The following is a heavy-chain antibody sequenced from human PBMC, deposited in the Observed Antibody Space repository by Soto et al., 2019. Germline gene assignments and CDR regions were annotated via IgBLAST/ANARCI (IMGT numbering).Heavy chain of an antibody. Sequence: GESLKISCKASEYKFSNYWIGWVRQMPGKGLEWMGIIHPGDSDTRYSPSLSGQVTISVDKSISTVYLQWTSLKASDTAMYYCARRGDSYGMDVWGQGTTVNVSS. CDR1: EYKFSNYW. CDR3: ARRGDSYGMDV. CDR2: IHPGDSDT. V-gene: IGHV5-51*01. D-gene: IGHD3-10*01. J-gene: IGHJ6*02.